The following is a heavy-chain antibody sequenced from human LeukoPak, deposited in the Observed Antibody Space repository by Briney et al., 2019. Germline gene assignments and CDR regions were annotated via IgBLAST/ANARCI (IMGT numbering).Heavy chain of an antibody. CDR1: GFTFGDYA. J-gene: IGHJ4*02. Sequence: PGGSLRLSCTASGFTFGDYAMSWVRQAPGKGLEWVSSISSSSSYIYYADSVKGRFTISRDNAKNSLYLQMNSLRAEDTAVYYCARDPLVQRDYYDSSGYYRFDYWGQGTLVTVSS. CDR3: ARDPLVQRDYYDSSGYYRFDY. V-gene: IGHV3-21*01. D-gene: IGHD3-22*01. CDR2: ISSSSSYI.